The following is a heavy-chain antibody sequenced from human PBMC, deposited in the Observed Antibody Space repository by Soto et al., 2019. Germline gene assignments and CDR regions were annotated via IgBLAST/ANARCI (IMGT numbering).Heavy chain of an antibody. Sequence: QVQFVASGGGVVQPGRSLRLSCAASGFSFDYYAMLWVRQAPDKRLEWVAVASFDGNTKYYADSVKGRFTISRDNSKNTLTLQMNSLRSEDTAVYYCARDPGRWDLPADWGQGTLVTVSS. V-gene: IGHV3-30-3*01. CDR3: ARDPGRWDLPAD. J-gene: IGHJ4*02. D-gene: IGHD1-26*01. CDR1: GFSFDYYA. CDR2: ASFDGNTK.